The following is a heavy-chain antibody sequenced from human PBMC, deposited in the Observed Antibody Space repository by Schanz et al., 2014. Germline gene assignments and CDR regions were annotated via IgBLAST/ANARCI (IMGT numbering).Heavy chain of an antibody. CDR2: IDPNGGAT. V-gene: IGHV1-2*02. J-gene: IGHJ4*02. CDR3: ARDPYGKNSGDFDY. D-gene: IGHD4-17*01. Sequence: QVQLVQSGADVKKPGASVKVSCKSSGYTFTNHGITWVRQAPGQGLEWMGWIDPNGGATNHAQMLQGRVTMTRDTSISTAYMELSGLTSDDTAVYFCARDPYGKNSGDFDYWGQGTLVTVSS. CDR1: GYTFTNHG.